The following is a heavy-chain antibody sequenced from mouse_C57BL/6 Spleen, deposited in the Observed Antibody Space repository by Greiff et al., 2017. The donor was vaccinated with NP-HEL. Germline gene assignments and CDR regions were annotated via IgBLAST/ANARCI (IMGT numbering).Heavy chain of an antibody. Sequence: EVQLQESGPGLVKPSQSLSLTCSVTGYSITSGYYWNWIRQFPGNKLEWMGYISYDGSNNYNPSLKNRISITRDTSKNQFFLKLNSVTTEDTATYYCARDYYGSEGYFDVWGTGTTVTVSS. V-gene: IGHV3-6*01. CDR1: GYSITSGYY. J-gene: IGHJ1*03. D-gene: IGHD1-1*01. CDR3: ARDYYGSEGYFDV. CDR2: ISYDGSN.